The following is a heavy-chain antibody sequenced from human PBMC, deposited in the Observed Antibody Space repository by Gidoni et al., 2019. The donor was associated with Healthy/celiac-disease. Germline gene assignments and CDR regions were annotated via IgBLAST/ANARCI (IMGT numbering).Heavy chain of an antibody. V-gene: IGHV3-23*01. CDR2: ISGGGGST. Sequence: EVQLLESGGGLVQPGGSLRLSCAASGFTFSSYAMSWVPQAPGKGLECVAAISGGGGSTYYSDSVKGRFTISRDNSKNTLYLQMNSLRAEDTAVYYCAKGDGGLGYCSGGSCYSWACDIWGQGTMVTVSS. J-gene: IGHJ3*02. CDR1: GFTFSSYA. D-gene: IGHD2-15*01. CDR3: AKGDGGLGYCSGGSCYSWACDI.